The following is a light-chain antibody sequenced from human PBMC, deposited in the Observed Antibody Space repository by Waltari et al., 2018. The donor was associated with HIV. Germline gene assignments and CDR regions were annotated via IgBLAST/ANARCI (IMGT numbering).Light chain of an antibody. CDR3: AAWDDSLSGLYV. CDR1: RSHTGCNC. J-gene: IGLJ1*01. V-gene: IGLV1-47*01. Sequence: QSVLTQPPSASGTPGQSVTTPSSGSRSHTGCNCVNWYQQAPGTTPNLLIYRNNRRPSGVPDRFSGSKSGTSASLAISGLRSDDEADYYCAAWDDSLSGLYVFGTGTKVTVL. CDR2: RNN.